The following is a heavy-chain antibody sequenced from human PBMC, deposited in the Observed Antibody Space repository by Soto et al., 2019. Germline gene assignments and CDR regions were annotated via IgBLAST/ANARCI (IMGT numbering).Heavy chain of an antibody. V-gene: IGHV3-23*04. J-gene: IGHJ4*02. CDR3: AKYSNGWYNPFDY. CDR2: ISGSGGST. CDR1: GFTFSSYA. Sequence: EVQLVESGGGLVQPGGSLRLSCAASGFTFSSYAMSWVRQPPGKGLEWVSVISGSGGSTYYADSVKGRFTISRDNSKNTLYLQMNSLRAEDTAVYYCAKYSNGWYNPFDYWGQGNLVTVSS. D-gene: IGHD6-19*01.